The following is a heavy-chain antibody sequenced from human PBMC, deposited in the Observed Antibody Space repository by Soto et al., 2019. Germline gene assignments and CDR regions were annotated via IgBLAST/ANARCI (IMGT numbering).Heavy chain of an antibody. J-gene: IGHJ4*02. Sequence: SETLSLTCAVYGGSFSGYYWSWIRQPPGKGLEWIGEINHSGSTNYNPSLKSRVTISVDTSKNQFSLKLSSVTAADTAVYYCARGGVHIVVVTAYYYFDYWGQGTLVTVFS. V-gene: IGHV4-34*01. D-gene: IGHD2-21*02. CDR2: INHSGST. CDR1: GGSFSGYY. CDR3: ARGGVHIVVVTAYYYFDY.